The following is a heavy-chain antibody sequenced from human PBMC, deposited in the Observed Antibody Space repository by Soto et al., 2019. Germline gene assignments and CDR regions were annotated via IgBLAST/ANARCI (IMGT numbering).Heavy chain of an antibody. V-gene: IGHV4-59*01. CDR2: IYYSGST. CDR1: GGSISSYY. Sequence: SETLSLTCTVSGGSISSYYWSWIRQPPGKGLEWIGYIYYSGSTNYNPSLKSRVTISVDTSKNQFSLKLSSVTAADTAVYYCARDRGYYDSSGYYYFDYWGQGTLVTVSS. J-gene: IGHJ4*02. CDR3: ARDRGYYDSSGYYYFDY. D-gene: IGHD3-22*01.